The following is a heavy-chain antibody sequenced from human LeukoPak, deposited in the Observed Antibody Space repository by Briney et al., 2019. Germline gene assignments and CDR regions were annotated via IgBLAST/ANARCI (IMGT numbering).Heavy chain of an antibody. D-gene: IGHD3-16*01. CDR1: GFTFSSYW. V-gene: IGHV3-7*03. CDR2: IKQDGSEK. Sequence: GGSLRLSCAASGFTFSSYWMSWVRQAPGKGLEWVANIKQDGSEKYYVDSVKGRFTISRDNAKNSLYLQMNSLRAEDTAAYYCAKDGRGDDFDYWGQGTLVTVSS. J-gene: IGHJ4*02. CDR3: AKDGRGDDFDY.